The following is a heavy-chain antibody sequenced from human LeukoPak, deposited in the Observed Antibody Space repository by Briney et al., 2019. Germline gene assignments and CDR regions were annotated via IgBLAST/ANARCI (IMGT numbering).Heavy chain of an antibody. J-gene: IGHJ4*02. CDR2: ISPDSGRT. Sequence: GASVKVSCKASGYTFTDYYMHWARQAPGQGLEWIGWISPDSGRTGFAQKFQGRVTMTRDTSISTAYMELRRLGYDDTAVYYCARDTRSSYLQYYFDYWGQGTLVTVSS. CDR3: ARDTRSSYLQYYFDY. V-gene: IGHV1-2*02. D-gene: IGHD5-24*01. CDR1: GYTFTDYY.